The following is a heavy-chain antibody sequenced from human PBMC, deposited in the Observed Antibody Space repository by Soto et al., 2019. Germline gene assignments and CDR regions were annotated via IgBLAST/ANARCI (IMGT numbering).Heavy chain of an antibody. V-gene: IGHV3-48*03. CDR1: GFTFSDYE. Sequence: EVQLVESGGGLVQPGGSLRLSCAASGFTFSDYEMDWVRQAPGKGLEWVAYVSASGGTIFYADSVKGRFIISRDNAESSLSLQMNSLRADYTAVYYCTKEKSVVDSGYDAFDVWGQGTMVTVS. D-gene: IGHD5-12*01. CDR2: VSASGGTI. CDR3: TKEKSVVDSGYDAFDV. J-gene: IGHJ3*01.